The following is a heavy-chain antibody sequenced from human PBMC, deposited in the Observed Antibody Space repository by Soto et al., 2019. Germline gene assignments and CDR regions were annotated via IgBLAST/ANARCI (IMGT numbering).Heavy chain of an antibody. Sequence: EVQLVESGGGLVQPGGSLRLSCAASGFTFSSYWMSWVCQAPGTGLEWVANIKQDGSEQYYVDSVKGRFTISRDNAKNSRYLHMNSLRAEDTAVYYCARERGADFWCDYYYYIDVEGKGTTVTVSS. J-gene: IGHJ6*03. V-gene: IGHV3-7*01. CDR3: ARERGADFWCDYYYYIDV. CDR1: GFTFSSYW. CDR2: IKQDGSEQ. D-gene: IGHD3-3*01.